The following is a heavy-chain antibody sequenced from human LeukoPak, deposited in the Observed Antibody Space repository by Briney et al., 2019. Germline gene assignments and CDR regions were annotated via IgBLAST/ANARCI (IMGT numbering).Heavy chain of an antibody. CDR3: ARHLDQYYYTSDNWFDP. Sequence: GSLRLSCAASGFTFSNYWMHWVRQAPGKGLVWVSRINSDGINTSYADSVKGRFTISRDNAKNTLNLQMNSLRAEDTAVYYCARHLDQYYYTSDNWFDPWGQGTLVTVSS. J-gene: IGHJ5*02. CDR1: GFTFSNYW. V-gene: IGHV3-74*01. D-gene: IGHD3-3*01. CDR2: INSDGINT.